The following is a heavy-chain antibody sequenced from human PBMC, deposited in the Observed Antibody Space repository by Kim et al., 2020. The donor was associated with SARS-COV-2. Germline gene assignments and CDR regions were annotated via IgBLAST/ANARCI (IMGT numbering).Heavy chain of an antibody. CDR3: ARGPGGIVVVPAAPLGRWFDP. CDR1: GGSFSGYY. CDR2: INHSGST. Sequence: SETLSLTCAVYGGSFSGYYWSWIRQPPGKGLEWIGEINHSGSTNYNPSLKSRVTISVDTSKNQFSLKLSSVTAADTAVYYCARGPGGIVVVPAAPLGRWFDPWGQGTLATVSS. J-gene: IGHJ5*02. V-gene: IGHV4-34*01. D-gene: IGHD2-2*01.